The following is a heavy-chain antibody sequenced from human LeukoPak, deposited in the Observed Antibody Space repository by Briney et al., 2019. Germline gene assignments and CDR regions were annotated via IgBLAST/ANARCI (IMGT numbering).Heavy chain of an antibody. J-gene: IGHJ5*02. Sequence: SSETLSLTCTVSGASISNYYWTWIRQPPGKGLEWIGYIFYTGSTNYSPSLNSRVTISIDTSKNQFSLKLSSVTAADTAVYYCARGGWFDPWGQGTLVTVSS. V-gene: IGHV4-59*12. D-gene: IGHD3-16*01. CDR3: ARGGWFDP. CDR1: GASISNYY. CDR2: IFYTGST.